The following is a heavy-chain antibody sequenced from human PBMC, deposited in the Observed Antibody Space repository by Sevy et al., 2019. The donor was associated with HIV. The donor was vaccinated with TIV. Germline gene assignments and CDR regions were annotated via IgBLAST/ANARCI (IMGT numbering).Heavy chain of an antibody. Sequence: SETLSLTCAVYGGSFSGYYWSWIRQPPGKGLERIGEINHSGSTKYNPSLKSRVTISVDTSKNQFSLKLSSVTAADTAVYYCARGVVPAAIFSHFDYWSQGTLVTVSS. V-gene: IGHV4-34*01. D-gene: IGHD2-2*01. CDR2: INHSGST. CDR1: GGSFSGYY. CDR3: ARGVVPAAIFSHFDY. J-gene: IGHJ4*02.